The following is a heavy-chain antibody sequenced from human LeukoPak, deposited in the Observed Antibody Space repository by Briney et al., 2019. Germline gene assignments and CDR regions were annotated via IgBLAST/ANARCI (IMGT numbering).Heavy chain of an antibody. CDR1: GFTFSSYW. V-gene: IGHV3-7*01. J-gene: IGHJ5*02. D-gene: IGHD3-22*01. CDR3: AGDFYGSGYSTNNWFDP. CDR2: IKQDGSEK. Sequence: GGSLRLSCAASGFTFSSYWMSWVRQAPGKGLEWVANIKQDGSEKYYMDSVKGRFTISRDNAKNSLYLQMNSLRVEDTALYYCAGDFYGSGYSTNNWFDPWGQGTLVTVSS.